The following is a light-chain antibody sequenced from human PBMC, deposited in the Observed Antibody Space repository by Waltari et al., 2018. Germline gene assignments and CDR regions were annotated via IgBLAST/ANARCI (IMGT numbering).Light chain of an antibody. Sequence: QTVVTQEPSLSVSPGGTVTLTCALSSGSLSTTSYATWYQPTPGQAPRTLAYKANARSAGFPDRFAGSIIGNTAALAITGAQADDESDYYCALYMGSGIWVFGGGTRLTVL. J-gene: IGLJ3*02. CDR3: ALYMGSGIWV. CDR2: KAN. CDR1: SGSLSTTSY. V-gene: IGLV8-61*01.